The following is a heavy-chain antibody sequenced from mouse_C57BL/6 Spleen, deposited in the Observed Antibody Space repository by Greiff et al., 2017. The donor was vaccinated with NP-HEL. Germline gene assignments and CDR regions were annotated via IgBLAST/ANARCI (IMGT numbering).Heavy chain of an antibody. V-gene: IGHV1-64*01. Sequence: QVHVKQSGAELVKPGASVKLSCKASGYTFTSYWMHWVKQRPGQGLEWIGMIHPNSGSTNYNEKFKSKATLTVDKSSSTAYMQLSSLTSEDSAVYYCARSEGYRYFDVWGTGTTVTVSS. CDR1: GYTFTSYW. CDR2: IHPNSGST. CDR3: ARSEGYRYFDV. J-gene: IGHJ1*03.